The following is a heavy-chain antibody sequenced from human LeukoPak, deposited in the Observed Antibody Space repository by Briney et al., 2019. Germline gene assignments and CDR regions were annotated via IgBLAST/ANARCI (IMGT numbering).Heavy chain of an antibody. J-gene: IGHJ3*01. D-gene: IGHD5-24*01. CDR1: GASVSTTAYF. V-gene: IGHV4-61*02. CDR2: IYASGNT. CDR3: ASYREAYDLYPHGLDV. Sequence: SETLSLTCSVSGASVSTTAYFWNWIRQPAGEGLEWIGRIYASGNTHYNPSLKSRVTMSLDASKNQFSLTMNSVTAADSAVYFCASYREAYDLYPHGLDVWGRGTVVTVSS.